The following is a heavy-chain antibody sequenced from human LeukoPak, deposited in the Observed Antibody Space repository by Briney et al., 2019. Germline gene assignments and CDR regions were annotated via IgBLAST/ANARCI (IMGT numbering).Heavy chain of an antibody. CDR3: AKFGYGDYPYQAFDI. J-gene: IGHJ3*02. Sequence: GGSLRLSCAASGFTFSSYTMSWVRQAPGKGLEWVSAISGSGGSTYYADSVKGRFTISRDNSKNTLHLQMNSLRAEDTAVYYCAKFGYGDYPYQAFDIWGQGTRVTVSS. CDR2: ISGSGGST. CDR1: GFTFSSYT. V-gene: IGHV3-23*01. D-gene: IGHD4-17*01.